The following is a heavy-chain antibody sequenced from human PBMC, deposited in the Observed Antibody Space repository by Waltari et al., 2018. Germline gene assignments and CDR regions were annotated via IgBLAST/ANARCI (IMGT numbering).Heavy chain of an antibody. CDR3: ARDPDTYTVMANYYGMDV. D-gene: IGHD5-18*01. CDR1: GFPFDIYA. CDR2: ISGGSSSY. Sequence: EVRLVESGGDLVQPGGSLSLSCKGSGFPFDIYAFTWGRQAPGKGLEWVSFISGGSSSYAYGDSVRGRFTISRDNAKNSVFLHMNSLRAEDTGVYFCARDPDTYTVMANYYGMDVWGQGTTVTVSS. V-gene: IGHV3-48*01. J-gene: IGHJ6*02.